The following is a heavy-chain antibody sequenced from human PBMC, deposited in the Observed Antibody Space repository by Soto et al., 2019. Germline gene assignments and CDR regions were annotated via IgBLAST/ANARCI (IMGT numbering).Heavy chain of an antibody. V-gene: IGHV1-46*01. CDR1: GYALTSYY. CDR3: ARDQRHYDILTGYYFYGMDV. J-gene: IGHJ6*02. D-gene: IGHD3-9*01. Sequence: ASVEVSCKALGYALTSYYIHWVRQAPGQGLEWMGIINPSSGSTSFSQKFQDRVTMTRDTSTSTVYMELSSLRSDDTAVYYCARDQRHYDILTGYYFYGMDVWGQGTTVTVSS. CDR2: INPSSGST.